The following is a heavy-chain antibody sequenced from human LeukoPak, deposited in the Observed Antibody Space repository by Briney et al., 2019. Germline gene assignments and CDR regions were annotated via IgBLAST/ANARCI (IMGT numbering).Heavy chain of an antibody. V-gene: IGHV3-74*01. J-gene: IGHJ4*02. D-gene: IGHD2/OR15-2a*01. Sequence: GGSLRLSCAASGFTFRSYWMHWARQAPGKGLVWVARIDIDGGTGYADSVKGRFTISRDNAKNTVYLQMNSLRAEDTAVYYCARDLEYTFDYWGQGTSVTVSS. CDR2: IDIDGGT. CDR3: ARDLEYTFDY. CDR1: GFTFRSYW.